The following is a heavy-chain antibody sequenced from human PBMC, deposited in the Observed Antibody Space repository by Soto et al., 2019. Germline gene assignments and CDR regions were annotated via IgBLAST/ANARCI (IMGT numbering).Heavy chain of an antibody. CDR1: GFTFSSYA. Sequence: GGSLRLSCAASGFTFSSYAMSWVRQAPGKGLEWVSSISGDGDSTYYADSVKGRFTISRDNSKNTLYLQMNSLRAEDTAVYYCAKRSGYQEAAYLDYWGQGTLVTVSS. D-gene: IGHD5-12*01. CDR3: AKRSGYQEAAYLDY. CDR2: ISGDGDST. J-gene: IGHJ4*02. V-gene: IGHV3-23*01.